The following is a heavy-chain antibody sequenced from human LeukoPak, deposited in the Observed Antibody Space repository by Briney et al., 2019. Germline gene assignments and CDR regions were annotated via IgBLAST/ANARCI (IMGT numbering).Heavy chain of an antibody. CDR3: ARGIFNSGFFPFDY. CDR2: INPNSGGT. J-gene: IGHJ4*02. Sequence: ASVKVSCKASGYTFTGYYMHWVRQAPGQGLEWMGWINPNSGGTNYAQKFQGRVTVSRDTSISTAYMELSSLRSDDTAVYYCARGIFNSGFFPFDYWGQGTLVTVSS. V-gene: IGHV1-2*02. CDR1: GYTFTGYY. D-gene: IGHD6-19*01.